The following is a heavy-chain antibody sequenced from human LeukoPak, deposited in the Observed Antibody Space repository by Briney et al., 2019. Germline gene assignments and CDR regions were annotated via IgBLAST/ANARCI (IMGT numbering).Heavy chain of an antibody. CDR1: GGSFSSGSYY. D-gene: IGHD3-10*01. CDR3: ARDVGFEGSRMSWFDP. J-gene: IGHJ5*02. CDR2: IYYSGST. V-gene: IGHV4-61*01. Sequence: SETLSLTCTVSGGSFSSGSYYWGWVRQPPGRGREWIGYIYYSGSTNENPSHKSRVTISENTTKTQFSLKLSSVTAADTAVYYCARDVGFEGSRMSWFDPWGQGTLVTVSS.